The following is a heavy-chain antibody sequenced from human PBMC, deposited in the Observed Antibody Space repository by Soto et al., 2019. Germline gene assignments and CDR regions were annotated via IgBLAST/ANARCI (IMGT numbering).Heavy chain of an antibody. CDR2: IYSGGST. Sequence: VQLMESGGGLVQPGGSLRLSCAASGFTVSSNYMSWVRQAPGKGLEWVSVIYSGGSTYYADSVKGRFTISRHNSKNTLYLQMNSLRAEDTGVYYCARAGSYDAFDIWGQGSMVTVSS. V-gene: IGHV3-53*04. J-gene: IGHJ3*02. D-gene: IGHD3-10*01. CDR1: GFTVSSNY. CDR3: ARAGSYDAFDI.